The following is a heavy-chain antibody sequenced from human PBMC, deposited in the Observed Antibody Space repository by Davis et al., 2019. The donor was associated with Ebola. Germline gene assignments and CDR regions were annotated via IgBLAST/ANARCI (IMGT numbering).Heavy chain of an antibody. Sequence: PGGSLRLSCAVYGGSFSGYYWSWIRQAPGKGLEWVAVISYDGSNKYYADSVKGRFTISRDNSKNTLYLQMNSLRAEDTAVYYCARDHELVATISYYYYGMDVWGQGTTVTVSS. CDR2: ISYDGSNK. J-gene: IGHJ6*02. CDR3: ARDHELVATISYYYYGMDV. CDR1: GGSFSGYY. V-gene: IGHV3-30-3*01. D-gene: IGHD5-12*01.